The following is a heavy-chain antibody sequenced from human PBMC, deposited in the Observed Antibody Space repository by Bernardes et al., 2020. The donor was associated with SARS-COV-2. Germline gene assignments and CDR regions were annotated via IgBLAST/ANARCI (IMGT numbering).Heavy chain of an antibody. V-gene: IGHV1-46*01. CDR1: GYTFTDYH. D-gene: IGHD2-21*01. CDR3: ARDPNNVGAYWGFCDF. J-gene: IGHJ4*02. Sequence: AGGKVSCKASGYTFTDYHIHWLRQAPGQGLEWLGILKPSGGTTTYARKFQGRVTLTTDTSMNTVYMELNSLKSEDTAVYYCARDPNNVGAYWGFCDFWGQGTLVTVSS. CDR2: LKPSGGTT.